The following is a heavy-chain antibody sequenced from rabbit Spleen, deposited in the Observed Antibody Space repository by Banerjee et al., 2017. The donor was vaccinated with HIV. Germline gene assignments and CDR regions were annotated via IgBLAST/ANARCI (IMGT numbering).Heavy chain of an antibody. V-gene: IGHV1S40*01. J-gene: IGHJ4*01. CDR1: GFSFSNSYY. CDR2: IYADRGGST. Sequence: QSLEESGGDLVKPGASLTLTCTASGFSFSNSYYMCWVRQAPGKGLECIACIYADRGGSTYYASWAKGRFTIPKTSSTTVTLQLTSLTAADTATYFCARGSAAMTMVITGFYFSLWGQGTLVTVS. D-gene: IGHD2-1*01. CDR3: ARGSAAMTMVITGFYFSL.